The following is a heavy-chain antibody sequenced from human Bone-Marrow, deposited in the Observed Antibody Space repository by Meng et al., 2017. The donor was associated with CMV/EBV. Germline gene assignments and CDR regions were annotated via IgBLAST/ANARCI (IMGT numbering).Heavy chain of an antibody. J-gene: IGHJ4*02. Sequence: SETLSLTCAVYGGSFSGYYWSWIRQPPGKGLEWIGEINHSGSTNYNPSLKSRVTISVDTSKNQFSLKLSSVTPEDTAMYYCARRNSDRTLDYWGQGTLVTVSS. D-gene: IGHD1-26*01. V-gene: IGHV4-34*01. CDR3: ARRNSDRTLDY. CDR1: GGSFSGYY. CDR2: INHSGST.